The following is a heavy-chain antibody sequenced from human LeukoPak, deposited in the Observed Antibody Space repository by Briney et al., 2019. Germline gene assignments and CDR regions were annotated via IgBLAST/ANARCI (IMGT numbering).Heavy chain of an antibody. CDR2: ISRSSSTI. D-gene: IGHD4-11*01. Sequence: GGSLRLSCAASGFIFSSYSLNWVRQAPGKGLEWVSYISRSSSTIYYADSVKGRFTVSRDNAKNSLYLQMNSLRDEDTAMYYCARQPDYSPYYYGMDVWGQGTTVTVSS. J-gene: IGHJ6*02. V-gene: IGHV3-48*02. CDR3: ARQPDYSPYYYGMDV. CDR1: GFIFSSYS.